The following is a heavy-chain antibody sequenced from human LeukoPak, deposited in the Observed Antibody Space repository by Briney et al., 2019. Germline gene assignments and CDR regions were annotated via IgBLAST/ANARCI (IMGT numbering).Heavy chain of an antibody. CDR2: IYYSGST. D-gene: IGHD2-2*01. J-gene: IGHJ3*02. CDR3: ARAGSSTSWRPSGAFDI. CDR1: GGSFSGYY. V-gene: IGHV4-59*01. Sequence: SETLSLTCAVYGGSFSGYYWSWIRQPPGKGLEWIGYIYYSGSTNYNPSLKSRVTISVDTSKNQFSLKLSSVTAADTAVYYWARAGSSTSWRPSGAFDIWGQGTMVTVSS.